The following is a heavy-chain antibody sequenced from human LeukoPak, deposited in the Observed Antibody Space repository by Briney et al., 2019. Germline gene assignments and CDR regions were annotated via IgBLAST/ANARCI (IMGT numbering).Heavy chain of an antibody. Sequence: PSETLSLTCTVSGGSISSYYWSWIRQPPGKGLEWIGYIYYSGSTNYNPSLKSRVTISVDTSKNQFSLKLSSVTAADTAVYYCARDRGYSYGYRAFDIWGQGTMVTVSS. V-gene: IGHV4-59*01. D-gene: IGHD5-18*01. CDR2: IYYSGST. CDR3: ARDRGYSYGYRAFDI. J-gene: IGHJ3*02. CDR1: GGSISSYY.